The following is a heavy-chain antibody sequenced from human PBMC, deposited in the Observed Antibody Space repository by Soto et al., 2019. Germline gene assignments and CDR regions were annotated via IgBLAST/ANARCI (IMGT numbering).Heavy chain of an antibody. CDR2: ISYDGSNK. Sequence: GSLRLSCAASGFTFSSYGMHWVRQAPGKGLEWVAVISYDGSNKYYADSVKGRFTISRDNSKNTLYLQMNSLRAEDTAVYYCAKDQASSSVDYWGQGTLVTVSS. CDR1: GFTFSSYG. D-gene: IGHD6-6*01. V-gene: IGHV3-30*18. J-gene: IGHJ4*02. CDR3: AKDQASSSVDY.